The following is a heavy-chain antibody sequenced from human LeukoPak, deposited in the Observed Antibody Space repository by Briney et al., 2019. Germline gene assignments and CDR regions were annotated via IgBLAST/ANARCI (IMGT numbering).Heavy chain of an antibody. CDR2: IIPIFGTA. D-gene: IGHD2-21*02. CDR1: GGTFSSNA. V-gene: IGHV1-69*01. CDR3: ARVPVNCGGDCYFDY. J-gene: IGHJ4*02. Sequence: SVKVSCKASGGTFSSNAISWVRQAPGQGLEWMGGIIPIFGTANYAQKFQGRVTITADESTSTAYMELSSLRSEDTAVYYCARVPVNCGGDCYFDYWGQGTLVTVSS.